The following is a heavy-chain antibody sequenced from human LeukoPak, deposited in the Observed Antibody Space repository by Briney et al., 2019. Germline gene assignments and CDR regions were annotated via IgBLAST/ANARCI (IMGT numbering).Heavy chain of an antibody. CDR1: GFTFSSYA. CDR3: ARSRDGYNLDY. Sequence: PGGSLRLSCAASGFTFSSYAMHWVRQAPGKGLEWVAVISYDGSNKYYADSVKGRFTISRDNSKNTLYLQMNSLRAEGTAVYYCARSRDGYNLDYWGQGTLVTVSS. J-gene: IGHJ4*02. D-gene: IGHD5-24*01. V-gene: IGHV3-30-3*01. CDR2: ISYDGSNK.